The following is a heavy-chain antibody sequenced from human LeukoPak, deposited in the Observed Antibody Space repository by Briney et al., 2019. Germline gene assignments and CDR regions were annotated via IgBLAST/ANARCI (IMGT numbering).Heavy chain of an antibody. Sequence: GASVKVSCKASGYTFTSYDINWVRQATGQGLEWMGWMNPNSGNTGYAQKFQGRVTITRNTSISTAYMELSSLRSEDTAVYYCARGPPMVRGVDYWGQGTLVTVSS. D-gene: IGHD3-10*01. CDR1: GYTFTSYD. CDR2: MNPNSGNT. J-gene: IGHJ4*02. V-gene: IGHV1-8*01. CDR3: ARGPPMVRGVDY.